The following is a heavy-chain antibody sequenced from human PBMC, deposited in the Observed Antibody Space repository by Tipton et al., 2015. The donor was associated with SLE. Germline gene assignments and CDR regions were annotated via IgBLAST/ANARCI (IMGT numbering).Heavy chain of an antibody. CDR3: AKGGAEYWGTDSGWSYYFDY. D-gene: IGHD6-19*01. CDR2: ISWNGGRI. Sequence: SLRLSCVVSGFTFDDYAMHWVRQAPGKGLEWVSSISWNGGRIAYADSVKGRFTISRDNAKNSLYLHMNSLKPEDMAFYYCAKGGAEYWGTDSGWSYYFDYWGQGTLVTVSS. J-gene: IGHJ4*02. V-gene: IGHV3-9*03. CDR1: GFTFDDYA.